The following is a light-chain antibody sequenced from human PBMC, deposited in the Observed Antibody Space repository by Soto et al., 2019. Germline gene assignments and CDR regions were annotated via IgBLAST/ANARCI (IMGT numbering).Light chain of an antibody. CDR3: GSKAGSNKHVV. Sequence: QSDLTQPPSASGSPGQSVTISCAGSSSDIGASNSVSWYQQHPGKAPKLLISEVTKRPSGVPDRFSGSKSGNTASLTVSGLQADDEADYYCGSKAGSNKHVVFGGGTKVTVL. CDR1: SSDIGASNS. V-gene: IGLV2-8*01. J-gene: IGLJ2*01. CDR2: EVT.